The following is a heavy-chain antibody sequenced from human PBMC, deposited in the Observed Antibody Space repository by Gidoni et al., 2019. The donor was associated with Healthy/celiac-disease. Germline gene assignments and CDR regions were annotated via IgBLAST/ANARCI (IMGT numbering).Heavy chain of an antibody. CDR1: GFTFSSYS. CDR3: ARGFPWLQVYYFDY. CDR2: ISSSSSYI. V-gene: IGHV3-21*01. D-gene: IGHD5-12*01. Sequence: EVQLVESGGGLVKPGGSLRLSCAASGFTFSSYSMNWVRPAPGKGLEWVSSISSSSSYIYYADSVKGRFTISRDNAKNSLYLQMNSLRAEDTAVYYCARGFPWLQVYYFDYWGQGTLVTVSS. J-gene: IGHJ4*02.